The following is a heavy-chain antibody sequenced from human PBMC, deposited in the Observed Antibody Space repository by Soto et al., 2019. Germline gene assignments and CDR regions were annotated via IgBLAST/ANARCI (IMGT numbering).Heavy chain of an antibody. D-gene: IGHD3-22*01. Sequence: GASVKVSCKASGFTFTSSAVQWVRQARGQRLEWIGWIVVGSGNTNYAQKFQERVTITRDMSTSTAYMELSSLRSEDTAVYYCAGYYYGSSGYYTRKGGDAFDIWGQGTMVTVSS. CDR3: AGYYYGSSGYYTRKGGDAFDI. V-gene: IGHV1-58*01. CDR2: IVVGSGNT. CDR1: GFTFTSSA. J-gene: IGHJ3*02.